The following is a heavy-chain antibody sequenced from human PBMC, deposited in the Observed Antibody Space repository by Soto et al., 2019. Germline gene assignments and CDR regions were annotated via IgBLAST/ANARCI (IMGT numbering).Heavy chain of an antibody. CDR3: ARGGYYDSSGYYPYNWFDP. Sequence: TLSLTCAVSGGSISSGGYSWSWIRQPPGKGLEWIGYIYHSGSTYYNPSLKSRVTISVDRSKNQFSLKLSSVTAADTAVYYCARGGYYDSSGYYPYNWFDPRGHGALVTVSP. D-gene: IGHD3-22*01. CDR1: GGSISSGGYS. CDR2: IYHSGST. V-gene: IGHV4-30-2*01. J-gene: IGHJ5*02.